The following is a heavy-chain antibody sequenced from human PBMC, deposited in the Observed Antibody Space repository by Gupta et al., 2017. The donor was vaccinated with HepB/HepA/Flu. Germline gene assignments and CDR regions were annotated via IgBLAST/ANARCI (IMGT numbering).Heavy chain of an antibody. CDR2: INPSGGST. J-gene: IGHJ6*02. CDR1: GYTFTSYY. D-gene: IGHD2-15*01. V-gene: IGHV1-46*01. CDR3: ARNLIYCSGGSCYSHYYYYGMDV. Sequence: QVQLVQSGAEVKKPGASVKVSCKASGYTFTSYYMHWVRQAPGQGLEWMGIINPSGGSTSYAQKFQGRVTMTRDTSTSTVYMELSSLRSEDTAVYYCARNLIYCSGGSCYSHYYYYGMDVWGQGTTVTVSS.